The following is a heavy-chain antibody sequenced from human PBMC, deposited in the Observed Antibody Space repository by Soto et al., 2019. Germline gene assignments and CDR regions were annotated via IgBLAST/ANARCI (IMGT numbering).Heavy chain of an antibody. CDR1: GFTFTSSA. V-gene: IGHV1-58*01. CDR2: IVVGSGNT. Sequence: QMQLVQSGPEVKKPGTSVKVSCKASGFTFTSSAVQWVRQARGQRLEWIGWIVVGSGNTNYAQKFQERVTITRDMSTRTAYRELSSLRSEDTAVYYCAADLYDYVWGSYRFLHRFDPWGQGTLVTVSS. D-gene: IGHD3-16*02. CDR3: AADLYDYVWGSYRFLHRFDP. J-gene: IGHJ5*02.